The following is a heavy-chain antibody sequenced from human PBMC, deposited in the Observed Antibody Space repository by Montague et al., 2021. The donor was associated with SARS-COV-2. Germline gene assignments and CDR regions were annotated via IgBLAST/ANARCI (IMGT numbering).Heavy chain of an antibody. CDR1: GGSISSSNC. Sequence: SETLSLTCAVSGGSISSSNCWSWVRQPPGKGLEWIGEIYHSGSTNYNPSLKSRVTISVDKSKNQFSLKLSSVTAADTAVYYCASRGAGWFESNPERFDYWGQGTLVTVSS. CDR3: ASRGAGWFESNPERFDY. V-gene: IGHV4-4*02. D-gene: IGHD3-10*01. J-gene: IGHJ4*02. CDR2: IYHSGST.